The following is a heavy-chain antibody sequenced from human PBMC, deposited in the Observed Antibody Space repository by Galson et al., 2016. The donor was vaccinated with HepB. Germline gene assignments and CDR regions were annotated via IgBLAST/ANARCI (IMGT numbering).Heavy chain of an antibody. V-gene: IGHV3-53*01. D-gene: IGHD3-10*01. CDR1: EFMFTNYV. J-gene: IGHJ4*02. CDR3: ARGSYSRGHD. Sequence: SLRLSCAGSEFMFTNYVTSWVRQAPGKGLEWVSVIYSGGTTFYADSVKGRFTISRDTSKNTIYLQMSSLRAEDTALYFCARGSYSRGHDWGQGTLVTVSS. CDR2: IYSGGTT.